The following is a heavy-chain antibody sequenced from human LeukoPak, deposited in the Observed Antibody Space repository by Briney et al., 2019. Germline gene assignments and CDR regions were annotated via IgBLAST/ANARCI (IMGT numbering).Heavy chain of an antibody. V-gene: IGHV3-30*04. CDR2: VSFDGSNK. D-gene: IGHD2-15*01. J-gene: IGHJ4*02. Sequence: GRSLRLSCAASGFIFSRNAMHWVRQAPGKGLEWVAVVSFDGSNKFYADSVKGRFTISRDNSKNTLYLKMNSLRAEDTAVFYCARGERYCTASNCFFSSDYWGQGTLVTVSS. CDR1: GFIFSRNA. CDR3: ARGERYCTASNCFFSSDY.